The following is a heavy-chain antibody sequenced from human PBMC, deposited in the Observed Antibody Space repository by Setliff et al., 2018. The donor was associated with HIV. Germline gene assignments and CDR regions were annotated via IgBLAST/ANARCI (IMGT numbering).Heavy chain of an antibody. CDR1: GYTFTSHA. V-gene: IGHV1-3*04. CDR2: INTGNGNT. D-gene: IGHD5-18*01. Sequence: ASVKVSCKASGYTFTSHAIHWVRQAPGQRLEWMGWINTGNGNTKYSQKFQDRVSITRDTSASTGYMEVISLRTEDTAVYYCARDVDTATYYYYGMDVWGQGTTVTVSS. J-gene: IGHJ6*02. CDR3: ARDVDTATYYYYGMDV.